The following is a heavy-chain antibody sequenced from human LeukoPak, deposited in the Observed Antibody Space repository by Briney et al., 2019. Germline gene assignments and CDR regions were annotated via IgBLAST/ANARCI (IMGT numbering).Heavy chain of an antibody. D-gene: IGHD6-19*01. CDR2: INPNSGGT. J-gene: IGHJ4*02. CDR1: GYTFTGYY. CDR3: ARGIAVAATDY. V-gene: IGHV1-2*02. Sequence: ASVKVSCKASGYTFTGYYMHWVRQAPGQGLEWMGWINPNSGGTNYAQKFQGRVTITADKSTSTAYMELSSLRSEDTAVYYCARGIAVAATDYWGQGTLVTVSS.